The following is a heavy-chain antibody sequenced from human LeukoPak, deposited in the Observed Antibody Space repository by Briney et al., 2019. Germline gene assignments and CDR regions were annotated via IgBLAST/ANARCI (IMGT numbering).Heavy chain of an antibody. CDR3: ARGRYCSSTSCYKPTIPRFDP. J-gene: IGHJ5*02. CDR2: INAGNGNT. Sequence: ASVKVSCTASGYTFTSYAMHWVRQAPGQRLEWMGWINAGNGNTKYSQKFQGRVTITRDTSASTAYMELSSLRSEDTAVYYCARGRYCSSTSCYKPTIPRFDPWGQGTLVTVSS. CDR1: GYTFTSYA. V-gene: IGHV1-3*01. D-gene: IGHD2-2*02.